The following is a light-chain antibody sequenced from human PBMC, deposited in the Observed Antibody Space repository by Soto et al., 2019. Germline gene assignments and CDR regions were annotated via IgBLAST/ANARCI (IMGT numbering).Light chain of an antibody. Sequence: QSALTQPASVSGSPGQSNTISCTGSSSDIGAYNYVSWYQQHPGKAPKLMIYDVNNRPSGVSNRFSGSKSGNRASLTISGLQAEDEADYYCSSYSSSSTLLVFGGGTKLTVL. V-gene: IGLV2-14*03. CDR1: SSDIGAYNY. CDR3: SSYSSSSTLLV. J-gene: IGLJ2*01. CDR2: DVN.